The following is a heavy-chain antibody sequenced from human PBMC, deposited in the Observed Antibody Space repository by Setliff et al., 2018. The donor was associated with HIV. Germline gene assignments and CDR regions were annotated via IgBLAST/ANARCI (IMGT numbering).Heavy chain of an antibody. J-gene: IGHJ6*03. Sequence: GGSLRLSCAASAFTFSSNAMTWVRQAPGKGLEWVPAIDANGGTTYSSDSVKGRFTISRDNSKNTLYLQMNSLRAEDTAVYYCSSYNFYYDYMDVWGKGTTVTVSS. CDR2: IDANGGTT. CDR1: AFTFSSNA. CDR3: SSYNFYYDYMDV. V-gene: IGHV3-23*01. D-gene: IGHD5-18*01.